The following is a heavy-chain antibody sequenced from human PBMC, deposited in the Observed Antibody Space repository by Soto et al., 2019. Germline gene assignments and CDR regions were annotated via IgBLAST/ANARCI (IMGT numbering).Heavy chain of an antibody. Sequence: EVQLVESGGGLVQPGRSLRVSCAASGFTFDDYAMHWVRQAPGKGLEWVSGISWNSGSIGYADSVKGRFTTSRDNANNSLYLQMNSLRAEDTALFYCAQDIGGERPPWDFDLWGRGTLVTVSS. J-gene: IGHJ2*01. CDR2: ISWNSGSI. V-gene: IGHV3-9*01. CDR3: AQDIGGERPPWDFDL. D-gene: IGHD1-1*01. CDR1: GFTFDDYA.